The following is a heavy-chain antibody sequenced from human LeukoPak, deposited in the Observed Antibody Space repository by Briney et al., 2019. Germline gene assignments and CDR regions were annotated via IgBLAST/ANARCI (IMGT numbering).Heavy chain of an antibody. V-gene: IGHV3-66*01. J-gene: IGHJ4*02. CDR3: ARGTGSGTGFLDY. D-gene: IGHD6-19*01. CDR2: IYSGGST. Sequence: PGGSLRLSCAASGFTFDDYAMHWVRQAPGKDLEWVSVIYSGGSTYYADSVKGRFTISRDNSKNTLYLQMNSLRAEDTAVYYCARGTGSGTGFLDYWGQGTLVTVSS. CDR1: GFTFDDYA.